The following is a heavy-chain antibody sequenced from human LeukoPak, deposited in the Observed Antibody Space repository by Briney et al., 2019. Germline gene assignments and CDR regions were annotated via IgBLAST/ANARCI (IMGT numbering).Heavy chain of an antibody. Sequence: SETLSLTCSVSGGSITNFFWTWIRQPAGKGLEYIGRIYASGSIDYNPSLKGRVAMSVDTSNNQFSLNLTSVTAADTALYFCARSARFNYFYMDVWGKGISVTVSS. V-gene: IGHV4-4*07. CDR3: ARSARFNYFYMDV. J-gene: IGHJ6*03. CDR2: IYASGSI. D-gene: IGHD2-15*01. CDR1: GGSITNFF.